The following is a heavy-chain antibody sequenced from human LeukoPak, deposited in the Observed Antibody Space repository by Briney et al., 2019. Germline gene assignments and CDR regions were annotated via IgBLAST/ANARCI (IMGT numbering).Heavy chain of an antibody. V-gene: IGHV3-21*04. CDR3: AKSQPLFWSGFFDY. CDR1: GFTFSSYS. Sequence: PGGSLRLSCAASGFTFSSYSMNWVRQAPGKGLEWVSSISSSSSYIYYADSVKGRFTISRDNSKNTLYLQMNSLRAEDTAVYYCAKSQPLFWSGFFDYWGQGTLVTVSS. D-gene: IGHD3-3*01. J-gene: IGHJ4*02. CDR2: ISSSSSYI.